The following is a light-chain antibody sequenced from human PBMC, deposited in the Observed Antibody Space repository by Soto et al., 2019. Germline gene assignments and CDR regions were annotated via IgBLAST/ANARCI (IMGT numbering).Light chain of an antibody. V-gene: IGKV3-20*01. Sequence: IVLTQSPGTLSLSPGERATLSCRASQSVSSSYLAWYQQKPGQAPRLLIYGASSRATGIPDRFSGSGSGTDFTLTISRLEPEDSAVYFCQQYGSSAPAWTFGQGTQVEIK. CDR2: GAS. J-gene: IGKJ1*01. CDR1: QSVSSSY. CDR3: QQYGSSAPAWT.